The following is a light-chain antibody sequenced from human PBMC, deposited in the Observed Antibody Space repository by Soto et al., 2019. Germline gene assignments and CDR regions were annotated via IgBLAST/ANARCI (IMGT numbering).Light chain of an antibody. V-gene: IGKV3-15*01. CDR1: QSVSSSY. J-gene: IGKJ5*01. Sequence: LTQSPGTLSLSPGERATLSCRASQSVSSSYLAWYQQKPGQAPRPRIYGASTRATGIPVRFSGSGFGTEFTLTISSMQSEDFAVYYRQQYKNWPLFGQGTRLEI. CDR2: GAS. CDR3: QQYKNWPL.